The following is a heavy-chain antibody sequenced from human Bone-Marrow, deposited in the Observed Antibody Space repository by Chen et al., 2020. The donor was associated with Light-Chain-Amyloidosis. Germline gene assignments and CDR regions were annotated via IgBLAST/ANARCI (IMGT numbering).Heavy chain of an antibody. V-gene: IGHV3-43*02. CDR1: GFSFDDYA. CDR3: TRVPSYRSGWSR. J-gene: IGHJ4*02. CDR2: ISGDAAST. Sequence: EVQLVESGGGVVQPGGSLRLSCAASGFSFDDYAMHWVRQAPGKGLEWVSLISGDAASTDYADSVRGRFTISRDNSKNSLYLQMNSLRTDDTALYYCTRVPSYRSGWSRWGQGTLVTVS. D-gene: IGHD6-19*01.